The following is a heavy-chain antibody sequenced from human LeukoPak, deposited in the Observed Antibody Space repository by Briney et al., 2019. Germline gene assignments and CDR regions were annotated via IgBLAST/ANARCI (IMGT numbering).Heavy chain of an antibody. D-gene: IGHD4-23*01. CDR1: GAFIYSGDDY. Sequence: PSETLSLTCLVSGAFIYSGDDYWSWIRQHPGKGLEWIGYIYYSGSTYYNPSLKSRVTISVDTSKNQFSLKLSSVTAADTAVYYCARGAEGPTVVTYPFDYWGQGTLVTVSS. CDR3: ARGAEGPTVVTYPFDY. V-gene: IGHV4-31*03. CDR2: IYYSGST. J-gene: IGHJ4*02.